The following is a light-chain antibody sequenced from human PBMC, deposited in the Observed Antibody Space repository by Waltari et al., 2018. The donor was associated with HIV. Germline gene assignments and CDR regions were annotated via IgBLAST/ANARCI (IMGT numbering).Light chain of an antibody. Sequence: DIQMTQSPSSLSASVGDTVTITCRASQNINNYLNWYQQRPGKPPNLLIYGASSLQPAVPSRFSARASGANFTLTITRLQPEDFASYYCQQSFSAAITLGQGTRL. CDR2: GAS. V-gene: IGKV1-39*01. CDR3: QQSFSAAIT. J-gene: IGKJ5*01. CDR1: QNINNY.